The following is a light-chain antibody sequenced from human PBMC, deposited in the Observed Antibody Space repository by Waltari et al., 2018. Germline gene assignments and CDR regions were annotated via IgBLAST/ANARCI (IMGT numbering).Light chain of an antibody. CDR1: SSDVGGYNY. CDR3: CSYVGRYIWV. Sequence: QSALTQPRSVSGSPGQSVTISCTGTSSDVGGYNYVSWYQQHPGKVPKLMIYDVSTRSSGVPDRFSGSKSGNTVSLTISGLQTEDEADYYCCSYVGRYIWVFGGGTKLTVL. J-gene: IGLJ3*02. CDR2: DVS. V-gene: IGLV2-11*01.